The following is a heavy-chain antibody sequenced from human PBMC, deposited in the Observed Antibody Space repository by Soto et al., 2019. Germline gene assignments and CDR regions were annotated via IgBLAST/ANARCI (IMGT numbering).Heavy chain of an antibody. CDR1: GFTFDDYA. V-gene: IGHV3-9*01. Sequence: EVQLVESGGGLVQPGRSLRLSCAASGFTFDDYAMHWVRQAPGKGLEWVSGIGWNSGSIDYADFVQGRFTISRDNAKNSLYIEMNSLRAEDTALYYCAKDGSSPYYYYYCGMDVWGQGATVTVSS. CDR2: IGWNSGSI. D-gene: IGHD6-6*01. J-gene: IGHJ6*02. CDR3: AKDGSSPYYYYYCGMDV.